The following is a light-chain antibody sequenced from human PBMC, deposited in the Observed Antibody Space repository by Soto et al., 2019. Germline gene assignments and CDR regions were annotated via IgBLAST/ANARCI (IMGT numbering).Light chain of an antibody. CDR3: QQCYNAPRT. CDR1: QTISRY. Sequence: DIQMTQSPSSLSASVGDRVTITCRASQTISRYLNWYQKKPGKAPKVLIYAASTLQSGVPSRFSGSGSWTDFTLTISSLQPEDFATYYCQQCYNAPRTFGQGTHGEI. CDR2: AAS. V-gene: IGKV1-39*01. J-gene: IGKJ1*01.